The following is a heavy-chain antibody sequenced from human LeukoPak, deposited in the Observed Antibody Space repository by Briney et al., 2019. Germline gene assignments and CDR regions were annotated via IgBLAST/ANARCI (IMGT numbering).Heavy chain of an antibody. V-gene: IGHV4-34*01. Sequence: SETLSLTCAVYGGSFSGYYWSWIRQPPGKGLEWIGEINHSGSTNYNPSLKSRVTISVDTSKNQFSLKLSSVTAADTAVYYCARGPLRITMTRNRFDPWGQGTLVTVSS. J-gene: IGHJ5*02. CDR3: ARGPLRITMTRNRFDP. D-gene: IGHD3-22*01. CDR2: INHSGST. CDR1: GGSFSGYY.